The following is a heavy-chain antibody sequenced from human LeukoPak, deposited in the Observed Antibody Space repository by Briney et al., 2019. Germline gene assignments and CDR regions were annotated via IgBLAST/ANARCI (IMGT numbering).Heavy chain of an antibody. J-gene: IGHJ4*02. CDR1: GYTFTSYG. CDR3: ARLGTYSSSWHGSFDY. V-gene: IGHV1-69*13. CDR2: IIPIFGTA. D-gene: IGHD6-13*01. Sequence: GASVTVSCKASGYTFTSYGISWVRQAPGQGLEWMGGIIPIFGTANYAQKFQGRVTITADESTSTAYMELSSLRSEDTAVYYCARLGTYSSSWHGSFDYWGQGTLVTVSS.